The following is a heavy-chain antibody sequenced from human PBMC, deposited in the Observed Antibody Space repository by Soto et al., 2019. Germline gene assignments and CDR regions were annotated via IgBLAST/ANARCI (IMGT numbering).Heavy chain of an antibody. D-gene: IGHD6-6*01. CDR1: GYTFTSYG. J-gene: IGHJ6*02. CDR3: ARVQWMLVSSSSDDYYYGMDV. V-gene: IGHV1-18*01. Sequence: ASVKVSCQASGYTFTSYGISWVRQAPGQGLEWMGWISAYNGNTNYAQKLQGRVTMTTDTSTSTAYRELRSLRSDDTAVYYCARVQWMLVSSSSDDYYYGMDVWGQGTTVTVSS. CDR2: ISAYNGNT.